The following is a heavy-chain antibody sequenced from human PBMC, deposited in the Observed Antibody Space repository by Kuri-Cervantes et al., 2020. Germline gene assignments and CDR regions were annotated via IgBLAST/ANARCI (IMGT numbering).Heavy chain of an antibody. J-gene: IGHJ6*02. Sequence: GGSLRLSCAASGFTFSSYSMNWVRQAPGKGLEWVSYISSGSSTIYYADSVKGRFTISRENAKNSLYLRMNSLRDEDTAVYYCAREVDTAMVGYGMDVWGQGTTVTVSS. CDR1: GFTFSSYS. V-gene: IGHV3-48*02. CDR2: ISSGSSTI. D-gene: IGHD5-18*01. CDR3: AREVDTAMVGYGMDV.